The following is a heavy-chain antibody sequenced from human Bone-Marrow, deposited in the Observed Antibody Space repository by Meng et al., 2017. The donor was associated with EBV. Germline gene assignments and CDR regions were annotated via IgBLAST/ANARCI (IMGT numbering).Heavy chain of an antibody. CDR1: GFTFSSYG. CDR3: AKESYLEVGDY. D-gene: IGHD3-10*01. CDR2: ISFDGSNK. V-gene: IGHV3-30*18. Sequence: QVQRVASGGGVVQPGRSLRLSCAAFGFTFSSYGMHWVRQAPGKGLEWVAVISFDGSNKYYADSVKGRFTISRDNSKNTLYLLMNSLRAEDTAVYYCAKESYLEVGDYWGQGTLVTVSS. J-gene: IGHJ4*02.